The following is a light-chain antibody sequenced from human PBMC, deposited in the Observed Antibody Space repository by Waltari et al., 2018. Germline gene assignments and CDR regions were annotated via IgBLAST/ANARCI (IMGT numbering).Light chain of an antibody. J-gene: IGKJ2*01. CDR1: QSVSTN. CDR3: QQYNNWPPYI. V-gene: IGKV3-15*01. CDR2: GAS. Sequence: ETVMTQSPTTLSLSPGERATLSCRASQSVSTNLACYQQRPGQDPRLLIYGASIRATGVPARFSGRGAGTEFTLTIISLQSEDFAVYYCQQYNNWPPYIFGQGSQLEI.